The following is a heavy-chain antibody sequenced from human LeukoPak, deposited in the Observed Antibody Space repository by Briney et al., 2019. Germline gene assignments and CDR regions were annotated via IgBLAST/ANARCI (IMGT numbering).Heavy chain of an antibody. J-gene: IGHJ4*02. V-gene: IGHV4-59*01. CDR2: IYYSGST. CDR3: ARGGAAAGTFDY. D-gene: IGHD6-13*01. Sequence: SETLSLTCTVSGGSISSYYWSWIRQPPGKGLEWIGYIYYSGSTNYNPSLKSRVTISVDTSKNQFSLKLSSVTAADTAVYYCARGGAAAGTFDYWGQGTLVTVSS. CDR1: GGSISSYY.